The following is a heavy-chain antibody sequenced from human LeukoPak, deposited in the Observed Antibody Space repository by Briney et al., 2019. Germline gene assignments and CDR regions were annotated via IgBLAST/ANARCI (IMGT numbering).Heavy chain of an antibody. D-gene: IGHD6-13*01. CDR3: ARVLLGGYSSSWYDAFDI. CDR2: INHSGST. Sequence: PSETLSLTCAVYGGSFSGYHWSWIRQPPGKGLEWIGEINHSGSTNYNPSLKSRVTISVDTSKNQFSLKLSSVTAADTAVYYCARVLLGGYSSSWYDAFDIWGQGTMVTVSS. J-gene: IGHJ3*02. V-gene: IGHV4-34*01. CDR1: GGSFSGYH.